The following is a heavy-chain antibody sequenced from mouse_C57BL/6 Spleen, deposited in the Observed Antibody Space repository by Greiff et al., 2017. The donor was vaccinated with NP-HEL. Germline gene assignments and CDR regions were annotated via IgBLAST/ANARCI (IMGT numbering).Heavy chain of an antibody. V-gene: IGHV1-53*01. Sequence: VKLQQPGTELVKPGASVKLSCKASGYTFTSYWMHWVKQRPGQGLEWIGNINPSNGGTNYNEKFKSKATLTVDKSSSTAYMQLSSLTSEDSAVYYCAREEGLDYDVGYFDVWGTGTTVTVSS. CDR2: INPSNGGT. CDR1: GYTFTSYW. CDR3: AREEGLDYDVGYFDV. J-gene: IGHJ1*03. D-gene: IGHD2-4*01.